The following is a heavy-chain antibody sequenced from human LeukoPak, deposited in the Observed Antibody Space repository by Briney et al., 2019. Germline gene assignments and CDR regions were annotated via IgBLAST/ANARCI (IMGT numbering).Heavy chain of an antibody. J-gene: IGHJ4*02. CDR3: ARTYNGSSHFDY. V-gene: IGHV3-21*01. CDR2: ISSSGGYI. CDR1: GFSFSSHY. Sequence: NPGGSLRLSCAASGFSFSSHYMNWVRQAPGKGLEWVSSISSSGGYIYSADSVKGRFTISRDNAKNSVYLHMISLRAEDTAVYYCARTYNGSSHFDYWGQGTLVTVSS. D-gene: IGHD1-26*01.